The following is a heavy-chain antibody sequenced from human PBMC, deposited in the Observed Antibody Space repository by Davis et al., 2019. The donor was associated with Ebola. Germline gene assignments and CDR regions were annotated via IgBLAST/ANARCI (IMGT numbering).Heavy chain of an antibody. J-gene: IGHJ4*02. CDR1: GFTFSSYA. Sequence: GGSLRPSCAASGFTFSSYAMSWVRQAPGKGLEWVSAISGSGGSTYYADSVKGRFTISRDNAKNTLYLQMNSLRVEDTAVYYCTRVIDGDYDGNWGQGTLVTVSS. CDR2: ISGSGGST. V-gene: IGHV3-23*01. D-gene: IGHD4-17*01. CDR3: TRVIDGDYDGN.